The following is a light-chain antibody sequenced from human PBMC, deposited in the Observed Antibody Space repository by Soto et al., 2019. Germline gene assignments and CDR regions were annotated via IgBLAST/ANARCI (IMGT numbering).Light chain of an antibody. CDR2: NDN. Sequence: QSVLTQPPSASGTPGQRVTISCSGSSSNIGGNTVNWYQQLPGTAPKLLIYNDNQRPSAVADRFSGCKSGTSASLAISGLQSEDEADYYCAAWDDSLTGQVVFGGGTKLTVL. CDR1: SSNIGGNT. J-gene: IGLJ3*02. CDR3: AAWDDSLTGQVV. V-gene: IGLV1-44*01.